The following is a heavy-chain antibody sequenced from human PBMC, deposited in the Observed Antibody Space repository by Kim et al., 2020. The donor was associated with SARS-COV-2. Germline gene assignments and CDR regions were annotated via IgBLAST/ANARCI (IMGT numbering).Heavy chain of an antibody. V-gene: IGHV3-20*01. CDR3: VRGDVGGHFDL. CDR2: INRNRDST. J-gene: IGHJ4*02. D-gene: IGHD3-10*01. Sequence: GGSLRLSCAASGFTFEDYGMSWVRQAPGKGLEWVSGINRNRDSTGYVDSVKGRFTISRDNAKKSLYLQMNSLRAEDMAVDDWVRGDVGGHFDLWGQGT. CDR1: GFTFEDYG.